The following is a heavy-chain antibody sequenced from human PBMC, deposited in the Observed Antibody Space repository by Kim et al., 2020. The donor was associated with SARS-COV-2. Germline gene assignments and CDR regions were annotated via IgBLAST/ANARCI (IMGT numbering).Heavy chain of an antibody. J-gene: IGHJ4*02. V-gene: IGHV1-3*01. Sequence: ASVKVSCKASGYTFTSYAMHWVRQAPGQRLEWMGWINAGNGNTKYSQKFQGRVTITRDTSASTAYMELSSLRSEDTAVYYCARGGSYYYDSSAGDYWGQGTLVTVSS. CDR1: GYTFTSYA. D-gene: IGHD3-22*01. CDR3: ARGGSYYYDSSAGDY. CDR2: INAGNGNT.